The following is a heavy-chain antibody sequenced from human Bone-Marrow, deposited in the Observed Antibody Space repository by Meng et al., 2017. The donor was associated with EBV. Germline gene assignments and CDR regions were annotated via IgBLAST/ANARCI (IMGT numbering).Heavy chain of an antibody. CDR3: AKDLDSTVTTDDY. D-gene: IGHD4-17*01. CDR2: IYSGGST. Sequence: EVHVVASGGVLIQPGGSLSLSCAASGFTVSSNYMSWVRQAPGKGLEWVSVIYSGGSTYYADSVKGRFTISRDNSKNTLYLQMNSLRAEDTAVYYCAKDLDSTVTTDDYWGQGTLVTVSS. V-gene: IGHV3-53*01. J-gene: IGHJ4*02. CDR1: GFTVSSNY.